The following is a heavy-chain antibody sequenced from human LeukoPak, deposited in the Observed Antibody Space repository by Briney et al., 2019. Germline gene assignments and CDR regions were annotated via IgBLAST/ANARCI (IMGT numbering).Heavy chain of an antibody. D-gene: IGHD3-3*01. CDR3: ARVTSITIFGVANHAFDI. CDR2: ISSSSSYV. V-gene: IGHV3-21*01. J-gene: IGHJ3*02. CDR1: GFTFSSYS. Sequence: GGSLRLSCAASGFTFSSYSMNWVRQAPGRGLEWVSSISSSSSYVYYADSVKGRFTISRDNAKNSLYLQMNSLRVEDTAVYYCARVTSITIFGVANHAFDIWGQGTMVTVSS.